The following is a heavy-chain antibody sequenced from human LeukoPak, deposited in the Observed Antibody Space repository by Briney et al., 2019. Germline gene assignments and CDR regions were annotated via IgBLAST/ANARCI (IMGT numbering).Heavy chain of an antibody. Sequence: PGRSLRLSCAAAGFTFSSYGMHWVRQARGKGLEWVAVIWYDGSNKYYADSVKGRFTISRDNSKNTLYVQMNSLRAEDTAVYYCAMDGIGDGDYWGQGTLVTVSS. CDR3: AMDGIGDGDY. D-gene: IGHD1-26*01. CDR2: IWYDGSNK. CDR1: GFTFSSYG. V-gene: IGHV3-33*01. J-gene: IGHJ4*02.